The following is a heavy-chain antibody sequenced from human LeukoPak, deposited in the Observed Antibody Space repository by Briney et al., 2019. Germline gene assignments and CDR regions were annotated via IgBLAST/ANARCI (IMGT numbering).Heavy chain of an antibody. J-gene: IGHJ5*02. D-gene: IGHD2-15*01. Sequence: PSETLSLTCALYGGSSSGYYWSWIRQPPGKGLEWIGEINHSGSTNYNPSLKSRVTISVDTSKNQFSLKLSSVTAADTAVYYCARQDIVVVVAATPYNWFDPWGQGTLVTVSS. V-gene: IGHV4-34*01. CDR3: ARQDIVVVVAATPYNWFDP. CDR1: GGSSSGYY. CDR2: INHSGST.